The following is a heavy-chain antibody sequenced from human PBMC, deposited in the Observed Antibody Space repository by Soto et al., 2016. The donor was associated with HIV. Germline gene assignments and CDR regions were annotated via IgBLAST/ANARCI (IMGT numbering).Heavy chain of an antibody. CDR2: ISNYGTTT. Sequence: EVQLVESGGGLVQAGGSLRLSCVISGFSLNDYSMNWVRQAPGKGLEWISYISNYGTTTYYADSVKGRFSISRDSAKNSLNLQMNSLRVDDTAVYFCARDLRISVPGGEATWGQGNAGHRLL. CDR3: ARDLRISVPGGEAT. J-gene: IGHJ4*02. V-gene: IGHV3-48*01. D-gene: IGHD6-19*01. CDR1: GFSLNDYS.